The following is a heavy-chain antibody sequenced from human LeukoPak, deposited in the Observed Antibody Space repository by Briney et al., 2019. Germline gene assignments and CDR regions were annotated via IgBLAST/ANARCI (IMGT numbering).Heavy chain of an antibody. CDR3: ARVAYYYDSSGYALSTWYYFDY. Sequence: SETLSLTCTVSGGSISSSSYYWGWIRQPPGKGLEWIGSIYYSGSTYYNPSLKSRVTISVDTSKNQFSLKLSSVTAADTAVYYCARVAYYYDSSGYALSTWYYFDYWGQGTLVTVSS. CDR2: IYYSGST. D-gene: IGHD3-22*01. CDR1: GGSISSSSYY. V-gene: IGHV4-39*01. J-gene: IGHJ4*02.